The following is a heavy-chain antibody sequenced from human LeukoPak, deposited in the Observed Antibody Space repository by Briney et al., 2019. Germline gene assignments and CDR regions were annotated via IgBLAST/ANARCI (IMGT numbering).Heavy chain of an antibody. D-gene: IGHD3-10*01. CDR2: ISYDGSNK. CDR1: GFIFSTYA. V-gene: IGHV3-30-3*01. Sequence: AGGSLRLSCAASGFIFSTYAMHWVRQAPGKGLEWVAVISYDGSNKYYADSVKGRFTISRDNSKSTLYLQMNSLRAEDTAVYYCARSVRLYYGSGSEFDYWGQGTLVTVSS. J-gene: IGHJ4*02. CDR3: ARSVRLYYGSGSEFDY.